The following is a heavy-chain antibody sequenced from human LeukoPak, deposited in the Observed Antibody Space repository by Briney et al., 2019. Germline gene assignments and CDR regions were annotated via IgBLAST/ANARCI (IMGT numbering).Heavy chain of an antibody. CDR2: IYPGDSDT. J-gene: IGHJ5*02. V-gene: IGHV5-51*01. D-gene: IGHD3-22*01. CDR1: GYSFSNQW. Sequence: GESLKISCKGSGYSFSNQWIGWVRPMPGKGLEWMGIIYPGDSDTRYSPSFQGLVTISADKSISTAYLQWSSLKASGTAMYYCARLGNCDSSDGSWFDPWGQGTLVTVSS. CDR3: ARLGNCDSSDGSWFDP.